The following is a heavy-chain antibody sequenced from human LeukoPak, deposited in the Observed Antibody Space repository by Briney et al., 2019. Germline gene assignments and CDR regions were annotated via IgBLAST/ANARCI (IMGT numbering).Heavy chain of an antibody. CDR1: GYTFTGYY. CDR3: ARVGVATINIYYYYYYMDV. D-gene: IGHD5-12*01. CDR2: INPNSGGT. Sequence: ASVKVSCKASGYTFTGYYMHWVRQAPGQGLEWMGWINPNSGGTNYAQKFQGRVTMTRDTSISTAYMELSRLRSDDTAVYYCARVGVATINIYYYYYYMDVWGKGTTVTISS. V-gene: IGHV1-2*02. J-gene: IGHJ6*03.